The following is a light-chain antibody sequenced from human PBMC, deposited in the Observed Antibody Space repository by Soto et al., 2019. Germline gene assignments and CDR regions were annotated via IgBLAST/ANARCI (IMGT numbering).Light chain of an antibody. CDR1: QSVHSRY. V-gene: IGKV3-20*01. CDR2: GTS. J-gene: IGKJ1*01. CDR3: QQYGSSPPWT. Sequence: EIVLTQSPGPLSMSPGERATLSCRASQSVHSRYLAWFQQKPGQAPRLLIYGTSNMATGIPDRFSGSGSGTDFTLTISRLEPEDFAVYYCQQYGSSPPWTFGQGTKVEIK.